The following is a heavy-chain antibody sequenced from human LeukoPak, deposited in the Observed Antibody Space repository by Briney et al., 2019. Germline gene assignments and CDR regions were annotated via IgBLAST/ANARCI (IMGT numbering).Heavy chain of an antibody. V-gene: IGHV3-23*01. CDR3: ARDLVITMVRGVSDY. D-gene: IGHD3-10*01. Sequence: PGGSLRLSCTASGFTFSSYAMSWVRQAPGKGLEWVSAISGSGGSTYYADSVEGRFKISRDNSKNTLYLQMNSLRAEDTAVYYCARDLVITMVRGVSDYWGQGTLVTVSS. CDR1: GFTFSSYA. CDR2: ISGSGGST. J-gene: IGHJ4*02.